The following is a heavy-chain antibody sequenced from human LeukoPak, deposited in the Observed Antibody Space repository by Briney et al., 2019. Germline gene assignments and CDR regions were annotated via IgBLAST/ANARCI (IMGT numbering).Heavy chain of an antibody. CDR3: ARDWGYCSSTSCYAPFDY. CDR2: ISSSSSYI. Sequence: PGGSLRLSCAASGFTFSSHSMNWVRQAPGKGLGWVSSISSSSSYIYYADSVKGRFTISRDNAKNSLYLQVNSLRAEDTAVYYCARDWGYCSSTSCYAPFDYWGQGTLVTVSS. V-gene: IGHV3-21*01. D-gene: IGHD2-2*01. J-gene: IGHJ4*02. CDR1: GFTFSSHS.